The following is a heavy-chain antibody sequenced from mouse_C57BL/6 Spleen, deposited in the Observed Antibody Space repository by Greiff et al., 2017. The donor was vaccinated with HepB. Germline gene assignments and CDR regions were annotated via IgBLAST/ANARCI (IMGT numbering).Heavy chain of an antibody. D-gene: IGHD1-1*01. CDR1: GFTFSDYG. Sequence: EVHLVESGGGLVKPGGSLKLSCAASGFTFSDYGMHWVRQAPEKGLEWVAYISSGSSTIYYADTVKGRFTISRDNAKNTLFLQMTSLRSEDTAMYYCASITYYYAMDYWGQGTSVTVSS. CDR2: ISSGSSTI. V-gene: IGHV5-17*01. CDR3: ASITYYYAMDY. J-gene: IGHJ4*01.